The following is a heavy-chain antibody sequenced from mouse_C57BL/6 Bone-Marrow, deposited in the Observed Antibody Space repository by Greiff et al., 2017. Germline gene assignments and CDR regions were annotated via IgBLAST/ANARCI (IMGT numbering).Heavy chain of an antibody. Sequence: VQLQQPGAELVKPGASVKMSCKASGYTFTSYWITWVKQRPGQGLEWIGYIYIGNGYTEYNEKFKGKATLTSDTSSSTAYMQLSSLTSEDSAIYFCARGITTVVATGDYWGQGTTLTVSS. CDR2: IYIGNGYT. CDR3: ARGITTVVATGDY. V-gene: IGHV1-55*01. CDR1: GYTFTSYW. D-gene: IGHD1-1*01. J-gene: IGHJ2*01.